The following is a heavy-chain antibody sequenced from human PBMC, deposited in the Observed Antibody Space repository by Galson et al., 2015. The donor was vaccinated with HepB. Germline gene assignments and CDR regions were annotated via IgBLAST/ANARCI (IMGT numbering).Heavy chain of an antibody. CDR3: ASLYYDSSGYYYYFDY. Sequence: SVKVSCKASGGTFSSYAISWVRQAPGQGLEWMGGIIPIFGTANYAQKFQGRVTITADKSTSTAYMELSSLRSEDTAVYYCASLYYDSSGYYYYFDYWGQGTLVTVSS. CDR1: GGTFSSYA. CDR2: IIPIFGTA. J-gene: IGHJ4*02. D-gene: IGHD3-22*01. V-gene: IGHV1-69*06.